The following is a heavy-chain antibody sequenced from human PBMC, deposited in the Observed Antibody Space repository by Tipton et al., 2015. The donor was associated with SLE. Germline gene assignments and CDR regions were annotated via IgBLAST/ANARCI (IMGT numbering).Heavy chain of an antibody. J-gene: IGHJ4*02. CDR3: ARGGDSNSPFDC. V-gene: IGHV4-31*01. D-gene: IGHD6-6*01. CDR2: IYYSGST. CDR1: GGSISSGAYY. Sequence: TLSLTCTVSGGSISSGAYYWSWIRQLPGKGLEWIGYIYYSGSTHYNPSLKSPFTISIDTSKNQFPLMLSSVTAADTAVYYCARGGDSNSPFDCWGQGTLVTVSS.